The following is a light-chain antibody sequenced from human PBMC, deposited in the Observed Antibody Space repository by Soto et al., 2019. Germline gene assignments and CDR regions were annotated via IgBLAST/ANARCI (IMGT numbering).Light chain of an antibody. V-gene: IGKV2-24*01. CDR1: ESLVHDNGNTY. Sequence: IVMTQTALSSPVTLGQPASISCRSSESLVHDNGNTYLSWLQQRPGQPPKLLIYQVSNRFPGGPDRISGNGAGTDFKLPISRVGVGDVAVYYCMQGRPFPVTFGPGTKVEIK. J-gene: IGKJ1*01. CDR2: QVS. CDR3: MQGRPFPVT.